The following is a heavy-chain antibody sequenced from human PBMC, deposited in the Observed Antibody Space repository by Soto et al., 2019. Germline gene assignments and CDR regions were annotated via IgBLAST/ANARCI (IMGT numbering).Heavy chain of an antibody. Sequence: GGTLRLSCSAPGFTFSSYGLHWVRQAPGQGLEWVAVIPYDGSNKYHADSVQGRFTISRDNSKNTLYLQMNSLGAEDTAVYYGAKDPVAGRIQLCQGYFVYWGQGTLVTVSS. CDR1: GFTFSSYG. CDR3: AKDPVAGRIQLCQGYFVY. V-gene: IGHV3-30*18. D-gene: IGHD5-18*01. J-gene: IGHJ4*02. CDR2: IPYDGSNK.